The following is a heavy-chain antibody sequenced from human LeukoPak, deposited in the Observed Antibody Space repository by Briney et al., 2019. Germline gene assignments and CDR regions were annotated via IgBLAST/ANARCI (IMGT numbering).Heavy chain of an antibody. CDR3: GRGGQQLANWFDP. D-gene: IGHD6-13*01. CDR1: GGSISSANYY. CDR2: IYTSGST. J-gene: IGHJ5*02. Sequence: SETLSRTCTVSGGSISSANYYWNWIRQPAGKGLEWIGRIYTSGSTDYNASLKSRVTISLDTSRNQFSLKLSSVTAADTAVYYCGRGGQQLANWFDPWGQGTLVTVSS. V-gene: IGHV4-61*02.